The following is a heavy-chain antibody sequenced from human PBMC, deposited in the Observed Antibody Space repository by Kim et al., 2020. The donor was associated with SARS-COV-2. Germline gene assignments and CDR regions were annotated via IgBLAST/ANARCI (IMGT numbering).Heavy chain of an antibody. J-gene: IGHJ4*03. CDR2: ISYDGSNK. D-gene: IGHD3-10*01. CDR3: ARESLRGVIEGYFDY. CDR1: GFTFSSYA. Sequence: GGSLRLSCAASGFTFSSYAMHWVRQAPGKGLEWVAVISYDGSNKYYADSVKGRFTISRDNSKNTLYLQMNSLRAEDTAVYYCARESLRGVIEGYFDYWG. V-gene: IGHV3-30-3*01.